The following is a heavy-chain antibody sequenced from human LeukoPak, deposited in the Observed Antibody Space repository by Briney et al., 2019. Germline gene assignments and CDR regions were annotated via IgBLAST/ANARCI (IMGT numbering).Heavy chain of an antibody. CDR1: GFSLSASGVG. CDR2: THWDDDK. J-gene: IGHJ2*01. Sequence: SGPTLVKPTQTLTLTCTFSGFSLSASGVGVGWIRQPPGKALEWLALTHWDDDKRYSPSLKSRLTITKDTSKKQVVLTMTHIDHVDTATYYCAHKAGSYWYFDLWGRGALVTVSS. CDR3: AHKAGSYWYFDL. V-gene: IGHV2-5*02. D-gene: IGHD3-10*01.